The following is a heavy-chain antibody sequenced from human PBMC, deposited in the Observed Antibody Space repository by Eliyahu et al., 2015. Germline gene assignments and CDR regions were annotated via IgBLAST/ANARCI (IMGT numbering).Heavy chain of an antibody. V-gene: IGHV4-38-2*02. J-gene: IGHJ5*01. CDR2: IYHSGST. D-gene: IGHD5-12*01. CDR3: ARDNEWIRFLRHWFDP. Sequence: QVQLQESGPGLVKPSETLSLTCAVXXYSIXRGYSWGWSREPPGKGLEWIGSIYHSGSTYYNPSLKSRVTISVDTSKNQFSLKLSSVTAADTAVYYCARDNEWIRFLRHWFDPWGQGTLVTVSS. CDR1: XYSIXRGYS.